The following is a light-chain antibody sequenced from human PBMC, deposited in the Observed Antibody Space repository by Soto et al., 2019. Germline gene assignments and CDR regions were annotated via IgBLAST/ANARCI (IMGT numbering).Light chain of an antibody. J-gene: IGKJ1*01. V-gene: IGKV3-15*01. CDR1: QSVSSY. CDR2: GAS. CDR3: QQHNGWPWT. Sequence: EIVFTQSASILSFSPGVRATLSCRASQSVSSYLAWYQQKPGQAPRLLMYGASTRATDIPARFSGSGSGTEFTLTITGLQSQDFSVYYCQQHNGWPWTFGLGTKVDIK.